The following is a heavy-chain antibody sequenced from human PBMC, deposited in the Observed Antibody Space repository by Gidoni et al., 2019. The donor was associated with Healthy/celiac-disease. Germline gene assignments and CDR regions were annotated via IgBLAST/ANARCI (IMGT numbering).Heavy chain of an antibody. Sequence: QVQLQQWGAGLLMPSATLSLTCAVYGGSFSGYYWSWIRQPPGKGLEWIGEINHSGSTNYNPSLKSRVTISVDTSKNQFSLKLSSVTAADTAVYYCAQRRRYQLRNLYFDYWGQGTLVTVSS. D-gene: IGHD2-2*01. CDR1: GGSFSGYY. J-gene: IGHJ4*02. CDR3: AQRRRYQLRNLYFDY. V-gene: IGHV4-34*01. CDR2: INHSGST.